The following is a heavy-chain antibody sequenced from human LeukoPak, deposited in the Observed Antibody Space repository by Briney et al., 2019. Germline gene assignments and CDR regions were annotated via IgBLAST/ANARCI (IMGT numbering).Heavy chain of an antibody. Sequence: SETLCLTCTVSGGSISSGGYYWSWIRQHPGKGLEWIGYIYYSGSTYYNPSLKSRVTISVDTSKNQFSLKLSSVTAADTAVYYCARVDTAMVNFDYWGQGTLVTVSS. J-gene: IGHJ4*02. V-gene: IGHV4-31*03. D-gene: IGHD5-18*01. CDR3: ARVDTAMVNFDY. CDR2: IYYSGST. CDR1: GGSISSGGYY.